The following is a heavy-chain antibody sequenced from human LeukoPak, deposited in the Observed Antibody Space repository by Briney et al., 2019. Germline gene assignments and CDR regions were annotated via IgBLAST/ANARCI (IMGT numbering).Heavy chain of an antibody. Sequence: GASVKVSCKASGGTFSSYAINWVRQATGQGLEWMGWMNPNSGNTGYAQKFQGRVTITRNTSISTAYMELSSLRSEDTAVYYCARGPYNWNGHYYMDVWGKGTTVTVSS. CDR2: MNPNSGNT. D-gene: IGHD1-20*01. CDR3: ARGPYNWNGHYYMDV. J-gene: IGHJ6*03. V-gene: IGHV1-8*03. CDR1: GGTFSSYA.